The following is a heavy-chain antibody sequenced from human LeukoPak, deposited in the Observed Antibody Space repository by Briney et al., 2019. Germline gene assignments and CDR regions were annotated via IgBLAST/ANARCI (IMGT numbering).Heavy chain of an antibody. V-gene: IGHV3-11*04. Sequence: GGSLRLSCAASGFTFSDYYMSWIRQVPGKGLEWVSYICRTGTTIHNADSVKGRFTISWDNAKKSLYLQMNSLRAEDMAVYYCARSGKIYFDWLLDYWGQGTLVTVSS. CDR1: GFTFSDYY. CDR3: ARSGKIYFDWLLDY. CDR2: ICRTGTTI. D-gene: IGHD3-9*01. J-gene: IGHJ4*02.